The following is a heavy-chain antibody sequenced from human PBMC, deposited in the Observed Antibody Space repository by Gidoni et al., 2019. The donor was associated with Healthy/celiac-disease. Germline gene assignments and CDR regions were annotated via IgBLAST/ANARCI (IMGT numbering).Heavy chain of an antibody. J-gene: IGHJ4*02. CDR1: GFTVSSNY. CDR3: ARDPRGAAAAEDY. CDR2: IYSGGST. Sequence: EVQLVESGGGLIQHGGSLRLSCAASGFTVSSNYMSWVRQAPGKGLAWVSVIYSGGSTYYADSVKGRFTISRDNSKNTLYLQMNSLRAEDTAVYYCARDPRGAAAAEDYWGQGTLVTVSS. D-gene: IGHD6-13*01. V-gene: IGHV3-53*01.